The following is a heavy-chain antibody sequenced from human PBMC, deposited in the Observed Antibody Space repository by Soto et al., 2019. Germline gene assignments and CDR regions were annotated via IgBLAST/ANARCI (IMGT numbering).Heavy chain of an antibody. CDR3: AKDSEYSSSWYNWFDP. CDR1: GFTFSSSG. D-gene: IGHD6-13*01. Sequence: QVQLVESGGDVVQPGRSLRLSCAASGFTFSSSGMHWVRQAPGKGLEWVAVISYDGSNKYYAGSVKGRFTISRDNSKNTLYLQMNGLRAEDTAVYYCAKDSEYSSSWYNWFDPWGQGTLVTVSS. J-gene: IGHJ5*02. CDR2: ISYDGSNK. V-gene: IGHV3-30*18.